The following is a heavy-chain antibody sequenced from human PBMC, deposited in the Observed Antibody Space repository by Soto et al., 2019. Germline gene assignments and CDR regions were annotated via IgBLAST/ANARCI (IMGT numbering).Heavy chain of an antibody. CDR1: GFTFSSYG. Sequence: QVQLVESGGGVVQPGRSLRLSCAASGFTFSSYGMHWVRQAPGKGLEWVAVIWYDGSNKYYADSVKGRFTISRDNSKNTLYLQMNILRAEDTAVYYCAKYDYGMDVWGQGTTVTVSS. V-gene: IGHV3-33*06. CDR2: IWYDGSNK. CDR3: AKYDYGMDV. J-gene: IGHJ6*02.